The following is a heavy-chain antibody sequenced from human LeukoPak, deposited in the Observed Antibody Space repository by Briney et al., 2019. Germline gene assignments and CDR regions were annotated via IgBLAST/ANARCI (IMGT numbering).Heavy chain of an antibody. Sequence: GASLRLSWAAAGFSFTSYCTHWVRQDPGKGLEWVAAIWCDGSNVYYADSVKGRFTISRDNSKTTLYIQMSSLRAEDTAVYYCARAFEGYGSGWYPSYDYWGQGTLVTVSS. J-gene: IGHJ4*02. CDR3: ARAFEGYGSGWYPSYDY. CDR1: GFSFTSYC. CDR2: IWCDGSNV. D-gene: IGHD6-19*01. V-gene: IGHV3-33*01.